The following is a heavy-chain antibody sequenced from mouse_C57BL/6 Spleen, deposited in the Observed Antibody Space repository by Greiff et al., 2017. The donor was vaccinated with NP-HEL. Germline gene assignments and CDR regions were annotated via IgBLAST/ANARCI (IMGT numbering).Heavy chain of an antibody. CDR3: ARHAITTVSSGDYYAMDY. J-gene: IGHJ4*01. Sequence: VQLQESGAELVKPGASVKLSCKASGYTFTEYTIHWVKQRSGQGLEWIGWFYPGSGSIKYNEKFKDKATLTADKSSSTVYMELSRLTSEDSAVYFCARHAITTVSSGDYYAMDYWGQGTSVTVSS. CDR1: GYTFTEYT. V-gene: IGHV1-62-2*01. CDR2: FYPGSGSI. D-gene: IGHD1-1*01.